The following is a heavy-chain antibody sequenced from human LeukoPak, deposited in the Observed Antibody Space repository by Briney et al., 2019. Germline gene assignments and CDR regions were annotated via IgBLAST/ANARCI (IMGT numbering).Heavy chain of an antibody. Sequence: SETLSLTCAVYGGSFSDYFLGWIRQPPGKGLEWIGEINHSGRTYYNPSLKSRVTISVDTSTNQFSLNLSSVTAADTAVYYCARDVVVVPAAIHYGMDVWGQGTTVTVSS. J-gene: IGHJ6*02. CDR1: GGSFSDYF. D-gene: IGHD2-2*01. V-gene: IGHV4-34*01. CDR3: ARDVVVVPAAIHYGMDV. CDR2: INHSGRT.